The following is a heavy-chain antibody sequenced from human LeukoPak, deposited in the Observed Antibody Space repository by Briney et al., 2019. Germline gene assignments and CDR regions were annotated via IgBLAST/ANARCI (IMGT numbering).Heavy chain of an antibody. CDR3: ARDSGWTTVVNYFDY. Sequence: SETLSLTCAVSGGSISSGGYSWSWIRQPPGKGLEWIGYIYHSGSTYYNPSLKSRVTISVDTSKNQFSLKLSSVTAADTAVYYCARDSGWTTVVNYFDYWGQEPWSPSPQ. V-gene: IGHV4-30-2*01. D-gene: IGHD6-19*01. CDR1: GGSISSGGYS. CDR2: IYHSGST. J-gene: IGHJ4*01.